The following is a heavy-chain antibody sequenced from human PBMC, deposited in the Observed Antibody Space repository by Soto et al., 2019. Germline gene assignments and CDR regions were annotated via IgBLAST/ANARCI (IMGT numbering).Heavy chain of an antibody. Sequence: ESGGGLVQPGGSLRLSCAASGFTFSTYAMNWVRQAPGKGLEWVSGISGSGDSTYYADSVKGRFTVSRDNSKNTLYLQMTSLRAEDTAVFYCAKERSSGWSFDYWGQGTLVTVSS. CDR2: ISGSGDST. CDR1: GFTFSTYA. V-gene: IGHV3-23*01. D-gene: IGHD6-19*01. CDR3: AKERSSGWSFDY. J-gene: IGHJ4*02.